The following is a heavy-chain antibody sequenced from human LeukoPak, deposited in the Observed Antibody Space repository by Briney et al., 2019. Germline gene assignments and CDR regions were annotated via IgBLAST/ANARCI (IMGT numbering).Heavy chain of an antibody. CDR1: GFSVSSTY. V-gene: IGHV3-53*01. CDR2: IAGSDGFT. CDR3: VRSLDY. J-gene: IGHJ4*02. Sequence: GGFLRLSCAASGFSVSSTYMNWVRQAPGKGLEWVSVIAGSDGFTQYADSVKGRFTISRDNSKNTVYLQMNRLRVEDTALYYCVRSLDYWGQGTLVTVSS.